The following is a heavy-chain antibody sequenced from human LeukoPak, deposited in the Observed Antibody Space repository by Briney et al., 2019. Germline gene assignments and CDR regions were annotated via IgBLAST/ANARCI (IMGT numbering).Heavy chain of an antibody. D-gene: IGHD3-16*02. V-gene: IGHV3-20*04. J-gene: IGHJ4*02. CDR1: GFTFDDYG. CDR2: INWNGGST. Sequence: GGSLRLSCAASGFTFDDYGMSWVRQAPGKGLEWVSGINWNGGSTGYADSVKGRFTISRDNAKNSLYLQMNSLRAEDTALYYCARGYGYDYVWGSYRYEYYFDYWGQGTLVTVSS. CDR3: ARGYGYDYVWGSYRYEYYFDY.